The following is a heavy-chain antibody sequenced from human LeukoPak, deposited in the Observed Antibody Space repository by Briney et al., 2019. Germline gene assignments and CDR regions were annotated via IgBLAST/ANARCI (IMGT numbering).Heavy chain of an antibody. J-gene: IGHJ4*02. Sequence: SETLSLTCTVSRGSISNAYWSWTRQPPGKGPEWIGHFHDSEGTNYNPSLKSRAAISVDTSKNQFSLMLTSVTAADTAVYYCARGDPSGRPGIGFDYWGQGTLVTVSS. CDR3: ARGDPSGRPGIGFDY. CDR1: RGSISNAY. CDR2: FHDSEGT. D-gene: IGHD1-26*01. V-gene: IGHV4-59*01.